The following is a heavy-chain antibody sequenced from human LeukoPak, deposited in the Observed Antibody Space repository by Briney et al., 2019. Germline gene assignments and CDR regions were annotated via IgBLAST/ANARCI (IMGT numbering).Heavy chain of an antibody. CDR3: ATILMSSSSWYGQFDY. CDR1: GYTPTELS. J-gene: IGHJ4*02. V-gene: IGHV1-24*01. Sequence: ASVKVSCKVSGYTPTELSMHWVRQAPGKGLEWMGGFDPEDGETIYAQKFQGRVTMTEDTSTDTAYMELSSLRSEDTAVYYCATILMSSSSWYGQFDYWGQGTLVTVSS. CDR2: FDPEDGET. D-gene: IGHD6-13*01.